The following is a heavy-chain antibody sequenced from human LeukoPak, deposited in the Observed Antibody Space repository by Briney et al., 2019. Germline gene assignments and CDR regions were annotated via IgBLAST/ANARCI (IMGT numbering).Heavy chain of an antibody. CDR2: ISYDGSNK. D-gene: IGHD4-17*01. CDR1: GFTFSSDG. Sequence: QPGRSLRLSCAASGFTFSSDGMHWVRQAPGKGLEWVAVISYDGSNKYYADSVKGRFTISRDNSKNTLYLQMNSLRAEDTAVYYCAKDYGDQSYYYYGMDVWGQGTTVTVSS. J-gene: IGHJ6*02. CDR3: AKDYGDQSYYYYGMDV. V-gene: IGHV3-30*18.